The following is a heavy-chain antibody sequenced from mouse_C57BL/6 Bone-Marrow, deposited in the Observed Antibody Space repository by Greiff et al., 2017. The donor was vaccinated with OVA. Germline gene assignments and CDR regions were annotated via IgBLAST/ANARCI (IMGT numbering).Heavy chain of an antibody. CDR1: GFTFSSYA. Sequence: EVQGVESGEGLVKPGGSLKLSCAASGFTFSSYAMSWVRQTPEKRLEWVAYISSGGDYTYYADTVKGRFTISRDNARNTLYLQMSSLESEDTAMYYCARDGYYAMDYWGQGTSVTVSS. D-gene: IGHD2-3*01. CDR2: ISSGGDYT. J-gene: IGHJ4*01. V-gene: IGHV5S21*01. CDR3: ARDGYYAMDY.